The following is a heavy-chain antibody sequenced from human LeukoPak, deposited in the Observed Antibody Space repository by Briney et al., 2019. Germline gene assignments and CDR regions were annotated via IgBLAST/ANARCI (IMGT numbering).Heavy chain of an antibody. J-gene: IGHJ4*02. Sequence: GGSLRLSCTASGFTFADFTVSWFRQSPGQGLEWVGFIRSNVYGGTTEHAASVEARFTISRDNAKNSLYLQMNSLRAEDTAVYYCARGGWYSSSEWDYWGQGTLVTVSS. CDR3: ARGGWYSSSEWDY. D-gene: IGHD6-13*01. CDR2: IRSNVYGGTT. V-gene: IGHV3-49*03. CDR1: GFTFADFT.